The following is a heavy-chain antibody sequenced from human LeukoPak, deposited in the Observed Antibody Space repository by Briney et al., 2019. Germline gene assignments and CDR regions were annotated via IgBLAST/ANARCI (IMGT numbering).Heavy chain of an antibody. Sequence: GGSLRLSCAASGFTFSSYAMSWVRQAPGKGREWVSAISGSGGSSYYADSVKGRFTISRDNSKNTLYLQMNSLRAEDTAVYYCAKDVGITMIVVVISGMDVWGKGTTVTVSS. CDR3: AKDVGITMIVVVISGMDV. V-gene: IGHV3-23*01. D-gene: IGHD3-22*01. CDR1: GFTFSSYA. J-gene: IGHJ6*04. CDR2: ISGSGGSS.